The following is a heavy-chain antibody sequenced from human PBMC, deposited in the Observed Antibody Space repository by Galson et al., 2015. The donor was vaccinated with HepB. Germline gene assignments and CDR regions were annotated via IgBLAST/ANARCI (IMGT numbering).Heavy chain of an antibody. CDR2: ITSSDAGT. V-gene: IGHV3-23*01. CDR1: GFTFSNYA. CDR3: AKAGYCPGVSCVDHYYGMDV. J-gene: IGHJ6*02. Sequence: LRLSCAASGFTFSNYAMIWVRQAPGKGLEWISGITSSDAGTAYADSVKGRFTISRDNSKNTLFLQMGSLRPEDTAVYYCAKAGYCPGVSCVDHYYGMDVWGQGTTGTVSS. D-gene: IGHD2-8*02.